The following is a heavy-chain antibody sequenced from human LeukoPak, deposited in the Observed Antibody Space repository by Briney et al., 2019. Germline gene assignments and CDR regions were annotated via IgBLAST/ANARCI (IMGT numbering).Heavy chain of an antibody. CDR2: ISSSSSYI. Sequence: GGSLRLSCAASGFTFSSYSMNWVRQAPGKGLEWVSSISSSSSYIYYADSVKGRFTISRDNSKNTLYLQMNSLRAEDTAVYYCANSRVVVGAYDYWGQGTLVTVSS. CDR3: ANSRVVVGAYDY. CDR1: GFTFSSYS. D-gene: IGHD1-26*01. J-gene: IGHJ4*02. V-gene: IGHV3-21*04.